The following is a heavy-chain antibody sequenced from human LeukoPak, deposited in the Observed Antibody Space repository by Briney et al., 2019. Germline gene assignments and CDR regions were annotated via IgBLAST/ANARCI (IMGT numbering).Heavy chain of an antibody. CDR2: INPNSGGT. CDR3: ASVGEYCTNGVCYPSATWFDP. D-gene: IGHD2-8*01. CDR1: GYTFTGYY. V-gene: IGHV1-2*04. J-gene: IGHJ5*02. Sequence: ASVKVSCKASGYTFTGYYMHWVRQAPGQGLEWMGWINPNSGGTNYAQKFQGWVTMTRDTSISTAYMELSRLRSDDTAVYYCASVGEYCTNGVCYPSATWFDPWGQGTLVTVSS.